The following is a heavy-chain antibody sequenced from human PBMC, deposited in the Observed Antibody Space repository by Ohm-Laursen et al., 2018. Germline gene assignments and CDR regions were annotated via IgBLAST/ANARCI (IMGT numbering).Heavy chain of an antibody. J-gene: IGHJ4*02. CDR3: ANSPMTTVTTSY. CDR2: ISKDGSNK. V-gene: IGHV3-30*18. CDR1: GFTFSDYY. Sequence: SLRLSCTASGFTFSDYYMSWIRQAPGKGLEWVAVISKDGSNKYSAESVKGRFTISRDNSKNTLYLQMNSLRAEDTAVYYCANSPMTTVTTSYWGQGTLVTVSS. D-gene: IGHD4-17*01.